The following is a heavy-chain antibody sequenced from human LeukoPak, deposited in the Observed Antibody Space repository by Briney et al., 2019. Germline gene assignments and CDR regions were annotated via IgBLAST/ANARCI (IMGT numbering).Heavy chain of an antibody. Sequence: TGGSLRLSCAAPGFTFSNAWMSWVRQAPGKGLEWVAVTSYNGGDKYYADSVKGRFTISRDNSKNTLYLQMDSLRTEDTAMYYCASISGGYSSGWYTGKSDNWGQGTLVTVSS. D-gene: IGHD6-19*01. CDR1: GFTFSNAW. J-gene: IGHJ4*02. CDR2: TSYNGGDK. CDR3: ASISGGYSSGWYTGKSDN. V-gene: IGHV3-30*03.